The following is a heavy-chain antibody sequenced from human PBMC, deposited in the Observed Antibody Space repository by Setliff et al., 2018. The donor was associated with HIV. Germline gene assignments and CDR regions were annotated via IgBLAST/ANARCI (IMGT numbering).Heavy chain of an antibody. J-gene: IGHJ5*02. D-gene: IGHD6-19*01. Sequence: SSETLSLTCTVSGGSISSGSYYWSWIRQPAGKGLEWIGQIHTTGSTNYSPSLKSRVTVSIDTSKNQFSLKLSYVNAADTGVYDCARRTYGSGRLDPWGQGTLVTVSS. CDR3: ARRTYGSGRLDP. CDR1: GGSISSGSYY. V-gene: IGHV4-61*09. CDR2: IHTTGST.